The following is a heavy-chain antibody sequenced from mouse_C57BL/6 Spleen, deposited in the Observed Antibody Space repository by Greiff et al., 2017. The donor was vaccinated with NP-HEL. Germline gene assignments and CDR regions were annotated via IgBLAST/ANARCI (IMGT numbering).Heavy chain of an antibody. Sequence: VQLQESGPELVKPGASVKISCKASGYAFSSSWMNWVKQRPGKGLEWIGRIYPGDGDTNYNGKFKGKATLTADKSSSTAYMQLSSLTSEDSAVYFCARPAYSNYYYYAMDYWGQGTSVTVSS. CDR2: IYPGDGDT. CDR1: GYAFSSSW. J-gene: IGHJ4*01. D-gene: IGHD2-5*01. CDR3: ARPAYSNYYYYAMDY. V-gene: IGHV1-82*01.